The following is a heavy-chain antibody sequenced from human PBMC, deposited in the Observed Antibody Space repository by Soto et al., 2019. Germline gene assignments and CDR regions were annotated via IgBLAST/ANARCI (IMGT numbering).Heavy chain of an antibody. CDR3: ASHYDMWSGYLSPVDY. J-gene: IGHJ4*02. V-gene: IGHV3-11*01. Sequence: QVQLVESGGDLVKRGGSLRLSCAASGYTFSDYYMSWIRQAPGKGLEWISYIDTSSTKIYYADSVEGRFTISRDNAKNSRYLEMNSLRDEDTAVYYCASHYDMWSGYLSPVDYWGQGTLVTVSS. CDR1: GYTFSDYY. CDR2: IDTSSTKI. D-gene: IGHD3-3*01.